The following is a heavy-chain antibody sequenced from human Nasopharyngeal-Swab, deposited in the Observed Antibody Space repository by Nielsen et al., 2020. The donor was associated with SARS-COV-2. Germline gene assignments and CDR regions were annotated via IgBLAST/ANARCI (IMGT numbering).Heavy chain of an antibody. V-gene: IGHV1-8*01. CDR3: ARGFIVATIFHYYYYMDV. CDR2: MNPNSGNT. D-gene: IGHD5-12*01. CDR1: GYTFTSYD. J-gene: IGHJ6*03. Sequence: ASVKVSCKASGYTFTSYDINWVRQATGQGLEWMGWMNPNSGNTGYAQKFQGRVTMTRNTSISTAYMELGSLRSEDTAVYYCARGFIVATIFHYYYYMDVWSKGTTVTVSS.